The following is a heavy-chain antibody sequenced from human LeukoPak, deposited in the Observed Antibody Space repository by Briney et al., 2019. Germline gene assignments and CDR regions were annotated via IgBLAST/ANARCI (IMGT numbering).Heavy chain of an antibody. CDR2: INPNSGGT. CDR1: GGSFTNCP. Sequence: ASVKVSCKASGGSFTNCPFHWVRQAPGQGLEWMGWINPNSGGTNYAQKFQGRVTMTRDTSISTAYMELSRLRSDDTAVYYCARDLEYLYPGGAFDIWGQGTMVTVSS. D-gene: IGHD3-16*01. CDR3: ARDLEYLYPGGAFDI. J-gene: IGHJ3*02. V-gene: IGHV1-2*02.